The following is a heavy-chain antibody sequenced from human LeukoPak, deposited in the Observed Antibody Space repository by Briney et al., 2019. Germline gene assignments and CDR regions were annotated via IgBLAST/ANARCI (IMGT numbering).Heavy chain of an antibody. CDR2: IYYSGST. V-gene: IGHV4-39*01. CDR1: GGSISSSSYY. J-gene: IGHJ4*02. Sequence: PSETLSLTCTVSGGSISSSSYYWGWIRQPPGKGLEWIGSIYYSGSTYYNPSLKSRVTISVDTSKNQFSLKLSSVTAADTAVYYCASHAGNYYDSSGYSPPLSWGQGTLVTVSS. CDR3: ASHAGNYYDSSGYSPPLS. D-gene: IGHD3-22*01.